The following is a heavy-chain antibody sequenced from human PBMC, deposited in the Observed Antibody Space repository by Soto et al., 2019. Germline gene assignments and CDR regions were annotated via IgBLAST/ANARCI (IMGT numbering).Heavy chain of an antibody. J-gene: IGHJ4*02. V-gene: IGHV4-34*01. D-gene: IGHD6-25*01. CDR1: GGSFSGYY. Sequence: SATLSLTCAVYGGSFSGYYWSWIRQPPGKGLEWIGEINHSGSTNYNPSLKSRVTISVDTSKNQFSLKLSSVTAADTAVYYCASYGGYATYYFDYWGQGTLVTVSS. CDR3: ASYGGYATYYFDY. CDR2: INHSGST.